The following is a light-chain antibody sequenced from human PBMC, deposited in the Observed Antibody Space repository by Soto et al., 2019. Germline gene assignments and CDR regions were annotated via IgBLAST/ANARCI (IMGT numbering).Light chain of an antibody. CDR3: HKYNNWPQK. J-gene: IGKJ1*01. CDR2: DAS. CDR1: QSISSW. V-gene: IGKV1-5*01. Sequence: DIHMTQSPSTLSSSVGERVTITCRASQSISSWLAWYQQKPGKAPKLLIYDASSLESGVPSRFSGSGSGTAFTPTISSLQSEDSAVYYCHKYNNWPQKFGQGTKVDIK.